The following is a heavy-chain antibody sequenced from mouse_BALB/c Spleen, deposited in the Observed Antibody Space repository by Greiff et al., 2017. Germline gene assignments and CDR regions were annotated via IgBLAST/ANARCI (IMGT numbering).Heavy chain of an antibody. Sequence: QVQLKESGPELVKPGASVRISCKASGYTFTSYYIHWVKQRPGQGLEWIGWIYPGNVNTKYNEKFKGKATLTADKSSSTAYMQLSSLTSEDSAVYFCAREGYDYDEDPSDYWGQGTTLTVSS. CDR1: GYTFTSYY. D-gene: IGHD2-4*01. V-gene: IGHV1S56*01. J-gene: IGHJ2*01. CDR2: IYPGNVNT. CDR3: AREGYDYDEDPSDY.